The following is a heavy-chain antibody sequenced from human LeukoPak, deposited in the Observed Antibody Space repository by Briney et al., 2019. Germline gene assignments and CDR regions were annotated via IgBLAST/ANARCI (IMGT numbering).Heavy chain of an antibody. V-gene: IGHV4-4*02. CDR1: PDSTTSNF. CDR3: AREIIGGFNPGAY. J-gene: IGHJ4*02. D-gene: IGHD1-14*01. CDR2: IHRSGST. Sequence: SETLSLTCTVSPDSTTSNFWSWVRQPPGKGLEWIGEIHRSGSTNYNPSLQSRVTISIDRSKNQIALELSSVTAADTAVYYCAREIIGGFNPGAYWGQGTLVTVSS.